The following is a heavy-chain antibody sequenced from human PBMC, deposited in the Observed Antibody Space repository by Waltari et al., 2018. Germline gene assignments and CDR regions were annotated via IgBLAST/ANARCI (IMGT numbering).Heavy chain of an antibody. D-gene: IGHD5-18*01. CDR2: INDDAKEK. J-gene: IGHJ4*02. V-gene: IGHV3-7*03. CDR3: LTIQLYLGD. Sequence: EVQLVESGGGLVQPGGSLRLSCAASGFTFTKYWMTWVRQAPGKGLEWVANINDDAKEKYHVDSVKGRFTISRDNSKNTLYLQMNSLRAEDTAVYYCLTIQLYLGDWGQGTLVTVSS. CDR1: GFTFTKYW.